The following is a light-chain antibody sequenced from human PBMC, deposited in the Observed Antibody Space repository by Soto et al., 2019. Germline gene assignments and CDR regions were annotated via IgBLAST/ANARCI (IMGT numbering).Light chain of an antibody. V-gene: IGKV3-20*01. CDR2: GAS. CDR3: QQYGSSPP. Sequence: EIVLTQSPGTLSLSPGERATLSCRASQSVSSSYLAWYQQKPGQAPRLLIYGASSRATGIPDRFSGSGSGTDFTLTISRLEPEDFAVYYCQQYGSSPPFGRGTKEELK. CDR1: QSVSSSY. J-gene: IGKJ4*01.